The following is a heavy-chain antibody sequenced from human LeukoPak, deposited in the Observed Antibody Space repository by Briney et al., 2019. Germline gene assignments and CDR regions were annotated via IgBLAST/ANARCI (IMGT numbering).Heavy chain of an antibody. J-gene: IGHJ6*02. CDR1: GGSISSYY. CDR3: ARDDYYDSSGYYYYGMDV. V-gene: IGHV4-59*12. CDR2: IYYSGST. Sequence: SETLSLTCTVSGGSISSYYWSWIRQPPGKGLEWIGHIYYSGSTNYNPSLKSRVTISVDTSKNQFSLRLSSVTAADTAVYYCARDDYYDSSGYYYYGMDVWGQGTTVTVSS. D-gene: IGHD3-22*01.